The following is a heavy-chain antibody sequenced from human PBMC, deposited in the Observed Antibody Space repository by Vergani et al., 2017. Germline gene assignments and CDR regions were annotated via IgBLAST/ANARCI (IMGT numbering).Heavy chain of an antibody. D-gene: IGHD2-21*01. J-gene: IGHJ2*01. Sequence: QVRLVESGPGLVKPSDTLSLTCSVSGYSIGSGFYWAWIRQSPGEGLQWWTSIHNMGKTYHNPSLKTRVSVSIDTSKNRFSLNLPSVTATDTAVYYCARSQGDYWYFGLWVPGSLVTVSS. CDR2: IHNMGKT. CDR1: GYSIGSGFY. CDR3: ARSQGDYWYFGL. V-gene: IGHV4-38-2*01.